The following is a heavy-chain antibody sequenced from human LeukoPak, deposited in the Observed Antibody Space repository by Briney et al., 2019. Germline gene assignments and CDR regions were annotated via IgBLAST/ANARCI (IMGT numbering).Heavy chain of an antibody. CDR3: ARDGQLERRAFDI. CDR2: ISSSSSYI. CDR1: GFTFSSYS. Sequence: PGGSLRLSCAASGFTFSSYSMNWVRQAPGKGLEWVSSISSSSSYIYYADSVKGRFTISRDNAKNSLYVQMNSLRAEDTAVYYCARDGQLERRAFDIWGQGTMVTVSS. V-gene: IGHV3-21*01. D-gene: IGHD1-1*01. J-gene: IGHJ3*02.